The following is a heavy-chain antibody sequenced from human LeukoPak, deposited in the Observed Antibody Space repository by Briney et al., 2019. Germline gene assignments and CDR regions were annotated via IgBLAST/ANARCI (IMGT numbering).Heavy chain of an antibody. J-gene: IGHJ3*02. Sequence: GESLKISCKGFGYSITSYWIGWVRQMPGKGLEWMGIIYPGDSESRYSPSFQGQVTISADKSIRTAYLQRSSLKASDTAMYYCASTYDYGSGSYYIPNAFDIWGQGTMVTVSS. CDR2: IYPGDSES. V-gene: IGHV5-51*01. CDR3: ASTYDYGSGSYYIPNAFDI. D-gene: IGHD3-10*01. CDR1: GYSITSYW.